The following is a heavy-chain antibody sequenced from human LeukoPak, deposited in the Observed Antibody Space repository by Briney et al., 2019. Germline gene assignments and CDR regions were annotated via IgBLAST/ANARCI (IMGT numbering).Heavy chain of an antibody. D-gene: IGHD1-20*01. J-gene: IGHJ3*01. CDR2: IRKKPNSYTT. Sequence: GGSLRLSCAASGFTLTNYWMGWVRQAPGKGLEWVGRIRKKPNSYTTEYAASVKGRFTISRDDSKNSLYLQMNSLEAEDTGVYYCARVSAITGATDALDFWGQGAMVTVSS. CDR1: GFTLTNYW. CDR3: ARVSAITGATDALDF. V-gene: IGHV3-72*01.